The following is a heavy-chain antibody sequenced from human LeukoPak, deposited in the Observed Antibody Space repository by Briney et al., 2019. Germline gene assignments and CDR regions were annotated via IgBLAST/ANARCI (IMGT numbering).Heavy chain of an antibody. CDR2: IYYSGST. V-gene: IGHV4-59*01. CDR1: GGSFSGYY. D-gene: IGHD5-18*01. J-gene: IGHJ4*02. CDR3: AREKFPGYNYGTFDY. Sequence: PSETLSLTCAVYGGSFSGYYWSWIRQPPGKGLEWIGFIYYSGSTNYNPSFKSRVTLSVDTSKNQFSLKLSSVTAADTAVYYCAREKFPGYNYGTFDYWGQGTLVTVSS.